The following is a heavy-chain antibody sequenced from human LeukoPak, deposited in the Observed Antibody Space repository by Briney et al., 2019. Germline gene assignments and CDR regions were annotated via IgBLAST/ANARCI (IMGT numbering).Heavy chain of an antibody. Sequence: GGSLRLSCAASGFTFSDYYMSWIRQAPGKGLEWVSYISSSGSTIYYADSVKGRFTISRDNAKNSLYLQMNSLRVEDTAVYYCAREFPFYYYMDVWGKGTTVTVSS. CDR3: AREFPFYYYMDV. V-gene: IGHV3-11*04. J-gene: IGHJ6*03. CDR2: ISSSGSTI. CDR1: GFTFSDYY.